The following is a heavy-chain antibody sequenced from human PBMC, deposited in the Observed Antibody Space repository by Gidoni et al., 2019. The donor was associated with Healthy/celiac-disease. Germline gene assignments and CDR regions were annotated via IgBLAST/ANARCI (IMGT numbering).Heavy chain of an antibody. CDR2: ISWNSGSI. V-gene: IGHV3-9*01. J-gene: IGHJ3*02. Sequence: GWLQAGRSLRLACAASGFTFDDYAMHWVRQAPGKGLEWVSGISWNSGSIGYADSVKGRFTISRDNAKNSLYLQMNSLRAEDTALYYCAKATFENDAFDIWGQGTMVTVSS. CDR3: AKATFENDAFDI. D-gene: IGHD3-9*01. CDR1: GFTFDDYA.